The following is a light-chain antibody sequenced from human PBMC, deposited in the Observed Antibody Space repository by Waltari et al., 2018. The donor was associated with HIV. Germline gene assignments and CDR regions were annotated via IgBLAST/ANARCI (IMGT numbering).Light chain of an antibody. V-gene: IGLV1-40*01. J-gene: IGLJ2*01. CDR1: SSNTAAAYH. CDR2: NNT. CDR3: QSYPASLTVSLI. Sequence: QSVLPQPPSVSGSPGPRDPITCTSNSSNTAAAYHVIRYQQLPGKAPKLLISNNTNRPSGVPDRFSGSKSGTSASLAITGLRAEDEADYYCQSYPASLTVSLIFGGGTRLTVL.